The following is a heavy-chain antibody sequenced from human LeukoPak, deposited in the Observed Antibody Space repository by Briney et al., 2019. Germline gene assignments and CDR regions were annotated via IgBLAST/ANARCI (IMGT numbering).Heavy chain of an antibody. CDR1: GGSITISDYY. J-gene: IGHJ4*02. V-gene: IGHV4-39*01. D-gene: IGHD6-6*01. CDR3: ATREHHVLRTPGDY. CDR2: ISHTGTN. Sequence: PSETLSLTCTVSGGSITISDYYWGWIRLPPGKGLEWIGTISHTGTNYYNPSLQSRVTISVDKSKNQFSLKLSSVAAADTAVYYCATREHHVLRTPGDYWGQGTLVTVSS.